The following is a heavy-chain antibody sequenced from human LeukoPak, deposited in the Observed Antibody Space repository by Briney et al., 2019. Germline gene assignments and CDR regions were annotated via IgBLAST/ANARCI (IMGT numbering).Heavy chain of an antibody. Sequence: PSETLSLTCAVSGGSISSGGYSWSWIRQPPGKGLEWIGYIYHSGSTNYNPSLKSRVTISVDKSKNQFSLKLSSVTAADTAVYYCAREGGNSDFYYYYYMDVWGKGTTVTVSS. V-gene: IGHV4-30-2*01. CDR3: AREGGNSDFYYYYYMDV. CDR1: GGSISSGGYS. J-gene: IGHJ6*03. D-gene: IGHD4-23*01. CDR2: IYHSGST.